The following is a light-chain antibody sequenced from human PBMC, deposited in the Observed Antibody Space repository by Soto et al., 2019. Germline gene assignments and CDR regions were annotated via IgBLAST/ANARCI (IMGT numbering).Light chain of an antibody. J-gene: IGKJ4*02. CDR2: GAA. CDR3: QQYNNWPPLT. CDR1: QSVSSN. Sequence: EVVMTQSPATLSVSPGERATLSCRASQSVSSNLAWYPQKPGHAPKLLIYGAATRATGIPARFSGSGSGTEFTLTISSLQSEDFAVYYCQQYNNWPPLTFGGGTKGEIK. V-gene: IGKV3-15*01.